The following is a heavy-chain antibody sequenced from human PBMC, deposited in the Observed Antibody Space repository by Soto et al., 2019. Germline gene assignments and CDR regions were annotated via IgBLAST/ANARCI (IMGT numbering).Heavy chain of an antibody. Sequence: QVQLMQSGAEVEKSGASLRVSCRASGYSFTAYYIHWVRQAPGQGLEWLGWINPATGGTYFGQKFRGRVAMSRDTSTSTAYMELRSLRSDDTAVYYCAREILSPDFYFHGMDVWGQGTTVTVSS. J-gene: IGHJ6*02. CDR3: AREILSPDFYFHGMDV. CDR2: INPATGGT. CDR1: GYSFTAYY. D-gene: IGHD2-15*01. V-gene: IGHV1-2*02.